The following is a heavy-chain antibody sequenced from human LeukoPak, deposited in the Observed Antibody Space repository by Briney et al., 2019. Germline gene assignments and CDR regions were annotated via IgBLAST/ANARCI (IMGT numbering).Heavy chain of an antibody. J-gene: IGHJ6*02. CDR3: ARVPSSYGYYYGMDV. CDR1: GYTFTSYA. V-gene: IGHV7-4-1*02. CDR2: INTNTGNP. Sequence: GPSVKDSCKASGYTFTSYAMNWVRQAPGQGLEWMGWINTNTGNPTYAQGFTGRFVFSLDTSVSTAYLQISSLKAEDTAVYYCARVPSSYGYYYGMDVWGQGTTVTVSS. D-gene: IGHD5-18*01.